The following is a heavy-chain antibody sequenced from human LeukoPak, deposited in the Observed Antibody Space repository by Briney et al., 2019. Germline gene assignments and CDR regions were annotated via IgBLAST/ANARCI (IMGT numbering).Heavy chain of an antibody. J-gene: IGHJ6*03. V-gene: IGHV3-30-3*01. CDR2: ISFDGTNK. D-gene: IGHD2-2*02. CDR1: GFTFSNYI. Sequence: GRSLRLSCAASGFTFSNYIIHWVRQAPGKGLEWVAVISFDGTNKIYADSVKGQFTISRDNSKNTLYLQMNSLRDEDTAVYYCARDRPNCSSTSCYRYYFMDVWGKGTTVTVSS. CDR3: ARDRPNCSSTSCYRYYFMDV.